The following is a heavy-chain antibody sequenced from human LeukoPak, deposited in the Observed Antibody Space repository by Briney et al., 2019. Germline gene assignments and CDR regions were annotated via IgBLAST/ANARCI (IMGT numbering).Heavy chain of an antibody. Sequence: RGSLRLSCAASVITFSDYAMSWVRQTPGRGRGWVAEINEGGRAKNYVDSVKGGLTISRDNAKNSMYLQMDSLTADDTAVYYCARMTRTAIGYWGQGTLVTVSS. D-gene: IGHD2-21*02. CDR2: INEGGRAK. CDR3: ARMTRTAIGY. V-gene: IGHV3-7*05. J-gene: IGHJ4*02. CDR1: VITFSDYA.